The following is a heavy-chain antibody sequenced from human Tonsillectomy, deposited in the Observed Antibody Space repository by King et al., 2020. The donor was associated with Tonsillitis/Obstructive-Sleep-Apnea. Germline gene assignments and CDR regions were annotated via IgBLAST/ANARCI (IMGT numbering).Heavy chain of an antibody. CDR1: GYTFTSYY. Sequence: QLVQYGAEVKKPGASVKVSCQASGYTFTSYYMHWVRQAPGQGLEWMGIINPSGGSTSYAQKFQGRITVTRDTSTSTVYMELSSLRSEDTAVYYCARGGYGDYFDYWGQGTLVTVSS. CDR2: INPSGGST. D-gene: IGHD4-17*01. V-gene: IGHV1-46*01. CDR3: ARGGYGDYFDY. J-gene: IGHJ4*02.